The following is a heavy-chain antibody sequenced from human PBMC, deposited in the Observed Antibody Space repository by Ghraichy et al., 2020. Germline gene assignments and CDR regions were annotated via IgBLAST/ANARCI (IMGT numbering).Heavy chain of an antibody. CDR2: INHSGST. V-gene: IGHV4-34*01. J-gene: IGHJ4*02. CDR3: AREGAYYGSGSSYYFDY. CDR1: GGSFSGYY. D-gene: IGHD3-10*01. Sequence: SQTLSLTCAVYGGSFSGYYWSWIRQPPGKGLEWIGEINHSGSTNYNPSLKSRVTISVDTSKNQFSLKLSSVTAADTAVYYCAREGAYYGSGSSYYFDYWGQGTLVTVSS.